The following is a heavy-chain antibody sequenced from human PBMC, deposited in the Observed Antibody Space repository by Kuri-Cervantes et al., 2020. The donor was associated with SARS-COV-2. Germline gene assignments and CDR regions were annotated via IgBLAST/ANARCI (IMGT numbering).Heavy chain of an antibody. CDR1: GFTFSNSD. J-gene: IGHJ5*02. V-gene: IGHV3-19*01. Sequence: GGSLRLSCAAYGFTFSNSDMNWVRQAPGKGLEWVAGVSWNGSRTHYADSVKGRFIISRDNSRNFMYLQMNSLGDDDTDVYYCARDMSKGQWLERGWFDPWGQGTLVTVSS. D-gene: IGHD6-19*01. CDR3: ARDMSKGQWLERGWFDP. CDR2: VSWNGSRT.